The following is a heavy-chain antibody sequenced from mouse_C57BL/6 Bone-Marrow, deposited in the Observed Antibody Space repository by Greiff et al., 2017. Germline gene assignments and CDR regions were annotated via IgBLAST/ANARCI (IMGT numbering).Heavy chain of an antibody. CDR1: GYSFADYN. Sequence: VQLQQSGPELVKPGASVKISCKASGYSFADYNMNRVKQSNGKSLEWIGVINPNYGTTSYNQKFKGKATLTVDQSSSTAYMQLNSLTSEDSAVYYCARRIYYGSSYDWYFDVWGTGTTVTVSS. D-gene: IGHD1-1*01. V-gene: IGHV1-39*01. CDR2: INPNYGTT. J-gene: IGHJ1*03. CDR3: ARRIYYGSSYDWYFDV.